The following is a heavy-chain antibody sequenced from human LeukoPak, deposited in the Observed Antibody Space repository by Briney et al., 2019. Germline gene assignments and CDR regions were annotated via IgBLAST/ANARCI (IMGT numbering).Heavy chain of an antibody. V-gene: IGHV3-30*18. J-gene: IGHJ4*02. CDR1: GFTFSRFA. Sequence: PGGSLRLSCAASGFTFSRFAMHWVRQAPGKGLEWVALISYDGSNTYFADSVKGRFTISRDNSKNTIYLHMNSLRAEDTAVYYCAKDRIDNIVLLPTAMGRYFDFWGQGTLVTVSS. D-gene: IGHD2-2*01. CDR3: AKDRIDNIVLLPTAMGRYFDF. CDR2: ISYDGSNT.